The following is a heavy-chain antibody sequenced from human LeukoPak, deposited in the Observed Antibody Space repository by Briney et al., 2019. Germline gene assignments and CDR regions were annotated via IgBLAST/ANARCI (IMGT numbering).Heavy chain of an antibody. CDR2: IIPMFDTA. J-gene: IGHJ4*02. V-gene: IGHV1-69*06. Sequence: GASVKVSCKASGGTFSNYAISWVRQAPGQGLEWMGGIIPMFDTANYAQKFQDRVTINADKSTSTAYMQLSSPRSEDTAVYYCASRSPYTGYDLYDYWGQGTLVTVSS. CDR1: GGTFSNYA. CDR3: ASRSPYTGYDLYDY. D-gene: IGHD5-12*01.